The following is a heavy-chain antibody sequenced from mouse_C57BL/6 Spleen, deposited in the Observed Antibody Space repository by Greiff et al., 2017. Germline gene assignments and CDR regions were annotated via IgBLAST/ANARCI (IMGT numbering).Heavy chain of an antibody. V-gene: IGHV1-72*01. CDR1: GYTFTSYW. Sequence: QVQLQQPGAELVKPGASVKLSCKASGYTFTSYWMHWVKQRPGRGLEWIGRIDPNSGGTKYNEKFKSKATLTVDKPSSTAYMQLSSLTSADSAVXYGARSYYDYDGAWFAYWGQGTLVTVSA. CDR3: ARSYYDYDGAWFAY. D-gene: IGHD2-4*01. J-gene: IGHJ3*01. CDR2: IDPNSGGT.